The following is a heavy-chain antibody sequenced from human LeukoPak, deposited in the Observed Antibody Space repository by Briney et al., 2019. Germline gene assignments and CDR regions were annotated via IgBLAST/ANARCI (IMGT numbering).Heavy chain of an antibody. CDR1: GGSISSSSHY. CDR2: IYYSGST. CDR3: ASTYSGYESWFDP. V-gene: IGHV4-39*07. J-gene: IGHJ5*02. Sequence: PSETLSLTCTVSGGSISSSSHYWGWIRQPPGKGLEWIGSIYYSGSTNYNPSLKSRVTISVDTSKNQFSLKLSSVTAADTAVYYCASTYSGYESWFDPWGQGTLVTVSS. D-gene: IGHD5-12*01.